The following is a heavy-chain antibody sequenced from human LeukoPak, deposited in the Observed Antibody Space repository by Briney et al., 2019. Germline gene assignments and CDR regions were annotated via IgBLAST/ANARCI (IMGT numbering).Heavy chain of an antibody. J-gene: IGHJ4*02. CDR2: IKGDESAR. Sequence: GGSLRLSCAATGFSFSTYWMAWVRQAPGKGLEWVANIKGDESARHQADSVKGRFTISRGNAQRSVYLQMSRLRGEDTGVYYCARDVGGSLDYWGQGTLVTVSS. CDR1: GFSFSTYW. D-gene: IGHD1-26*01. V-gene: IGHV3-7*01. CDR3: ARDVGGSLDY.